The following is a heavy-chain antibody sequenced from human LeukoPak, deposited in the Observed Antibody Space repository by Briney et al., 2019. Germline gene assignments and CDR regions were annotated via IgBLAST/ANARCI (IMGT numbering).Heavy chain of an antibody. CDR1: GGFISSSSYY. J-gene: IGHJ6*02. CDR2: IYYSGST. Sequence: ASETLSLTCTVSGGFISSSSYYWGWIRQPPGKGLEWIGSIYYSGSTYYNPSLKSRVTISVDTSKNQFSLKLSSVTAADTAVYYCASTASDCSSTSCFWGRYYYYGMDVWGQGTTVTVSS. CDR3: ASTASDCSSTSCFWGRYYYYGMDV. V-gene: IGHV4-39*01. D-gene: IGHD2-2*01.